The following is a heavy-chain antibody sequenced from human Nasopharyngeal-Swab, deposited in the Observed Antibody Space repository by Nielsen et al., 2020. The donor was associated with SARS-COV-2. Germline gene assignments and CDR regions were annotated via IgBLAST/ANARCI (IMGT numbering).Heavy chain of an antibody. CDR1: GFTFSDYY. CDR3: ARCIAVAVPDAFDI. J-gene: IGHJ3*02. D-gene: IGHD6-19*01. Sequence: GESLKIPCAASGFTFSDYYMSWIRQAPGKGLEWVSYISSSSSYTNYADSVKGRFTISRDNAKNSLYLQMNSLRAEDTAVYYCARCIAVAVPDAFDIWGQGTMVTVSS. V-gene: IGHV3-11*06. CDR2: ISSSSSYT.